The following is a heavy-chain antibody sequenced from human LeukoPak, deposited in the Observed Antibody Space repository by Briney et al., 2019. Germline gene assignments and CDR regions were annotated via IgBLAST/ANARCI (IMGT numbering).Heavy chain of an antibody. Sequence: GGSLRLSCAASGFTFSSYAMSWVRQAPGKGLEWVSAISGSGGGTYYADSVKGRFTISRDNSKNTLYLQMNSLRAEDTAVYYCAKDKGSYRYYYYYGMDVWGKGTTVTVSS. D-gene: IGHD3-10*01. V-gene: IGHV3-23*01. CDR1: GFTFSSYA. CDR2: ISGSGGGT. J-gene: IGHJ6*04. CDR3: AKDKGSYRYYYYYGMDV.